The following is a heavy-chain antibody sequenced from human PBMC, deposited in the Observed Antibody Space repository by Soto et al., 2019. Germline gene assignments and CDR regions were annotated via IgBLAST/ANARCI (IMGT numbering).Heavy chain of an antibody. D-gene: IGHD6-19*01. CDR2: ISAYNGNT. CDR3: AGELIGQWLVHGGYNWFDP. V-gene: IGHV1-18*01. J-gene: IGHJ5*02. CDR1: GYTFTSYG. Sequence: ASVKVSCKASGYTFTSYGISWVRQAPGQGLEWMGWISAYNGNTNYAQKLQGRVTMTTYTSTGTAYMELRSLRSDGTAVYYWAGELIGQWLVHGGYNWFDPWGQGTLVTVSS.